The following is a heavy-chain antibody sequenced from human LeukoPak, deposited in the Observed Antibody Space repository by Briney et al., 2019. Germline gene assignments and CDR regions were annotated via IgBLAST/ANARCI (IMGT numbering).Heavy chain of an antibody. CDR2: IYYSGST. V-gene: IGHV4-39*07. CDR3: ARESPSIWFGDPASPFDY. Sequence: PSETLSLTCTVSGGSISSSSYYWGWIRQPPGKGLEWIGSIYYSGSTYYNPSLKSRVTISVDTSKNQFSLKLSSVTAADTAVYYCARESPSIWFGDPASPFDYWGQGTLVTVSS. D-gene: IGHD3-10*01. J-gene: IGHJ4*02. CDR1: GGSISSSSYY.